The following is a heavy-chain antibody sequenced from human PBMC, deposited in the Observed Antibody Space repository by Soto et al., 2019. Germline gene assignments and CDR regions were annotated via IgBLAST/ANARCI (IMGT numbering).Heavy chain of an antibody. CDR1: GDTLTGLS. CDR2: YNPEDDKT. D-gene: IGHD2-21*01. Sequence: ASVKVSCKVSGDTLTGLSMHCVRQAPGKGLEWMGGYNPEDDKTIYAQKFQGRLIMTEDTSADTAYMELSSLRSEDTAIYFCATVSVIIIPFDYWGQGTLVTVSS. V-gene: IGHV1-24*01. J-gene: IGHJ4*02. CDR3: ATVSVIIIPFDY.